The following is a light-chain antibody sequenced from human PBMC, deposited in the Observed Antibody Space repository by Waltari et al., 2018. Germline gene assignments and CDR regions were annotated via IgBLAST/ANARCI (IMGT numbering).Light chain of an antibody. CDR1: TSDIGNHDY. CDR2: EGT. J-gene: IGLJ2*01. V-gene: IGLV2-14*01. CDR3: SSYTGGSTLLV. Sequence: QSALTQPASVSGSPGQSITISCTGPTSDIGNHDYVPWYQQHPGKAPKLLIYEGTNRPSGVSTRFSGSKSGSTASLTISGLQADDEAHYYCSSYTGGSTLLVFGGGTDLTVL.